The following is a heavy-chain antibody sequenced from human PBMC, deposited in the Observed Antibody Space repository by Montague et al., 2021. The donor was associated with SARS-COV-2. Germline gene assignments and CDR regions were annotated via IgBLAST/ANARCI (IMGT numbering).Heavy chain of an antibody. V-gene: IGHV6-1*01. D-gene: IGHD3-10*01. CDR3: ARGIWFGELLTGYYYYGMDV. CDR2: TYYRSKWYN. CDR1: GDSVASNRAA. Sequence: CAISGDSVASNRAAWSWVRQSPAIGLEWLGRTYYRSKWYNDYAVSVKSRITINPDTSKNQFSLQLNSVTPEDTAVYYCARGIWFGELLTGYYYYGMDVWGQGTTVTVSS. J-gene: IGHJ6*02.